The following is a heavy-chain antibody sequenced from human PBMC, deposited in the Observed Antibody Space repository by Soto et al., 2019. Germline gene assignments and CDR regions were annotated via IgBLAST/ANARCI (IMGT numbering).Heavy chain of an antibody. V-gene: IGHV4-59*01. D-gene: IGHD3-22*01. CDR2: IYYSGST. J-gene: IGHJ4*02. CDR1: GGSISSYY. CDR3: ARVHDSSGYYGV. Sequence: SETLSLTCTVSGGSISSYYWSWIRQPPGKGLEWIGYIYYSGSTNYNPSLKSRVTISVDTSKNQFSLKLSSVTAADTAVYYCARVHDSSGYYGVWGQGTLVTVSS.